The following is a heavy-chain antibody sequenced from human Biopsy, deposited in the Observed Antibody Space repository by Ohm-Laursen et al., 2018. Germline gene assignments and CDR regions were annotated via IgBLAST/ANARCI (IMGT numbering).Heavy chain of an antibody. CDR1: GFTFSSYA. D-gene: IGHD4-17*01. V-gene: IGHV3-23*01. Sequence: SLRLSCAASGFTFSSYAMTWVRQAPGRGLEWVSVINTSGGSTRYAVSVKGRFTISRDNSKNTLYLRMNSLRAEDTAVYYCAKPADSYGSEFYFDCWGQGTLVTVSS. CDR3: AKPADSYGSEFYFDC. J-gene: IGHJ4*02. CDR2: INTSGGST.